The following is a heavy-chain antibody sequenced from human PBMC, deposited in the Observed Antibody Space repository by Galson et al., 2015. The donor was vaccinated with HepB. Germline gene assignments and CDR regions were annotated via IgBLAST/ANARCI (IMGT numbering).Heavy chain of an antibody. D-gene: IGHD6-13*01. Sequence: SETLSLTCTVSGGSISSYYWSWIRQPPGKGLEWIGYIYYSGSTNYNPSLKSRVTISVDTSKNQFSLKLSSVTAADTAVYYCARRARGIATAGTFDYWGQGTLVTVSS. J-gene: IGHJ4*02. V-gene: IGHV4-59*08. CDR3: ARRARGIATAGTFDY. CDR2: IYYSGST. CDR1: GGSISSYY.